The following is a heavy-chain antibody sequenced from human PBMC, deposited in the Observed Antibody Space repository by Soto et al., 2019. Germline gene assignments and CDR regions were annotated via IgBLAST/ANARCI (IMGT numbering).Heavy chain of an antibody. CDR1: GYTFTSYD. CDR2: MNPVSGDT. CDR3: ARAPRNWGFDF. Sequence: QVQLVQSGAEVKKPGASVKVSCKASGYTFTSYDFNWVRQATGQGPEWLGWMNPVSGDTGYSQKFQGRVTMTSDTSISTAYMERGSLRSEDTAVYYWARAPRNWGFDFWGQGTQGTVSS. J-gene: IGHJ4*02. D-gene: IGHD7-27*01. V-gene: IGHV1-8*01.